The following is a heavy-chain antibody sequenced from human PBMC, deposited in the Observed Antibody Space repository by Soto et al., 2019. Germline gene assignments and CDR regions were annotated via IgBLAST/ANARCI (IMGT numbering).Heavy chain of an antibody. CDR3: AKGGESTNYVGVAGEFDY. D-gene: IGHD6-19*01. J-gene: IGHJ4*02. Sequence: EVQLVESGGGLVQPGGSLRLSCAASGFTFSICAMSWVRQAPGKGLEWVSGVSSDGSNTYYADYVKGRFTISRDNSKKTLCLKMKSVRAVDAAVCYCAKGGESTNYVGVAGEFDYWGQGTLVTVSS. V-gene: IGHV3-23*04. CDR1: GFTFSICA. CDR2: VSSDGSNT.